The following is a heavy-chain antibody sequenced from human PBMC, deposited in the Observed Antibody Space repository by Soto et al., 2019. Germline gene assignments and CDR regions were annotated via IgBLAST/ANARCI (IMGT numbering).Heavy chain of an antibody. CDR3: AGLWFGELYRLAP. V-gene: IGHV1-3*01. CDR1: GYTFTSYA. J-gene: IGHJ5*02. D-gene: IGHD3-10*01. Sequence: QVQLVQSGAEVKKPGASVKVSCKASGYTFTSYAMHWVRQAPGQRLEWMGWINANYGKTKYSQKFQGRVTITRDTSASTAYMELGSLSSEDTAVYYCAGLWFGELYRLAPWGQGTLVTAPS. CDR2: INANYGKT.